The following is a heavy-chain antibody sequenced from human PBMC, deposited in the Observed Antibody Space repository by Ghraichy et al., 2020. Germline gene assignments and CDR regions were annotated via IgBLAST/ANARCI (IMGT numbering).Heavy chain of an antibody. Sequence: SETLSLTCTVSGGSVSSGSYYWSWIRQPPGKGLEWIGYIYYSGSTNYNPSLKSRVTISVDTSKNQFSLKLSSVTAADTAVYYCARGLYSGSYYFDYWGQGTLVTVSS. CDR1: GGSVSSGSYY. CDR3: ARGLYSGSYYFDY. V-gene: IGHV4-61*01. CDR2: IYYSGST. D-gene: IGHD1-26*01. J-gene: IGHJ4*02.